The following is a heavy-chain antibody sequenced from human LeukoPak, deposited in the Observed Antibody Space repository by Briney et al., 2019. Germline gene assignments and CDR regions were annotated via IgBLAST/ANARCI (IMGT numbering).Heavy chain of an antibody. CDR1: GGSISSYY. V-gene: IGHV4-59*01. CDR2: VYHSGST. CDR3: ANGGYCSSSSCYPKWFDP. D-gene: IGHD2-2*01. J-gene: IGHJ5*02. Sequence: PSETLSLTCSVSGGSISSYYWSWIRQPPGKGLEWIGSVYHSGSTNYNPSLKRRVTMSVDTSKNHFSLKLRSVTAADTAVYYCANGGYCSSSSCYPKWFDPWGQGTLVTVSS.